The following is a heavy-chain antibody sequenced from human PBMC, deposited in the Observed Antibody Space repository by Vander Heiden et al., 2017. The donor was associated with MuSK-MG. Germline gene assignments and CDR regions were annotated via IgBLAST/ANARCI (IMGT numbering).Heavy chain of an antibody. CDR1: GDSLSNYY. J-gene: IGHJ3*02. CDR3: ARGEHDPYAFDI. V-gene: IGHV4-59*01. Sequence: QVQLQESGPGLVKPSETLSLTCTVSGDSLSNYYWSWIRQPPGKGLEWIAYIYNSVTTNYNPSLKSRVIISVDTSKKQLSLKVTSVTAADTAVYYCARGEHDPYAFDIWGPGTMVIVSS. CDR2: IYNSVTT. D-gene: IGHD1-26*01.